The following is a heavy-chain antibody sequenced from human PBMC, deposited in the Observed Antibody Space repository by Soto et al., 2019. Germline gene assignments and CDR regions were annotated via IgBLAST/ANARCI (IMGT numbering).Heavy chain of an antibody. Sequence: QVQLMESGGGVVQPGRSLRLSCAASGFTFRTNAMHWVRQAPGKGLEWVAVISYDGNNKYYADSVKGRFTISRDNSKNTLYLQMNSLRAEDTAVYYCAKNGYSSGWYGDYWGQGTLVTVSS. CDR1: GFTFRTNA. D-gene: IGHD6-19*01. CDR3: AKNGYSSGWYGDY. V-gene: IGHV3-30*18. J-gene: IGHJ4*02. CDR2: ISYDGNNK.